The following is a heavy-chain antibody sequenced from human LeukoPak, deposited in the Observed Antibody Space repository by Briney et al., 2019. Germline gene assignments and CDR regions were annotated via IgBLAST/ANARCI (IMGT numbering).Heavy chain of an antibody. V-gene: IGHV4-34*01. D-gene: IGHD3-10*01. J-gene: IGHJ4*02. CDR3: ARHPTFYYYGSGRYFDY. Sequence: SETLSLTCAVYGGSFSGYYWSWIRQPPGKGLEWIGEINHSGSTNYNPSLKSRVTISVDTSKNQFSLKLSSVTAADTAVYYCARHPTFYYYGSGRYFDYWGQGTLVTVSS. CDR2: INHSGST. CDR1: GGSFSGYY.